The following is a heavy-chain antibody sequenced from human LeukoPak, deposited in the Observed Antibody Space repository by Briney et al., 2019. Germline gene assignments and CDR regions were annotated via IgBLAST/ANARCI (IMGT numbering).Heavy chain of an antibody. V-gene: IGHV4-59*01. D-gene: IGHD3-3*01. J-gene: IGHJ3*02. Sequence: SETLSLTCTVSGGSIRSYYWSWIRQPPGKGLEWIGYMFYSGSANYIPSLKSRVSISADTSKNQVSLKLTSVTAADTAVYYCARVRFWSGSPAFNIWGQGTMVTVSS. CDR2: MFYSGSA. CDR3: ARVRFWSGSPAFNI. CDR1: GGSIRSYY.